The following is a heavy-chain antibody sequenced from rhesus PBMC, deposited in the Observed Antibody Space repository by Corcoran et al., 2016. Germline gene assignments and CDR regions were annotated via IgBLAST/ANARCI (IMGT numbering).Heavy chain of an antibody. D-gene: IGHD6-37*01. CDR2: ISGSVGTP. Sequence: QVQLQESGPGLVKPSETLSLTCAVSGDSISSGYSWGWIRQPSGKGLEYIGYISGSVGTPTHTPPRRVGVPISKDTPKNPLPLKRGCVTAADAAVYYGARGHVAVTSYFDYWGQEIRVTVSS. J-gene: IGHJ4*01. CDR3: ARGHVAVTSYFDY. V-gene: IGHV4-99*02. CDR1: GDSISSGYS.